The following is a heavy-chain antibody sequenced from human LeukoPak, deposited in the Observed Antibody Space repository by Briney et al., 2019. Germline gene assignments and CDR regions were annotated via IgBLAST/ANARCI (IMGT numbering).Heavy chain of an antibody. Sequence: GGSLRLSCAASGFTFNDYGMSWVRQGPGKGLEWVSGINWNGGTTGHADSVRGRFTISRDNAKNSLYLQMNSLRAEDTALYYCARDKHYYDSSNYVWGQGTLVTVSS. CDR2: INWNGGTT. V-gene: IGHV3-20*04. CDR1: GFTFNDYG. CDR3: ARDKHYYDSSNYV. D-gene: IGHD3-22*01. J-gene: IGHJ4*02.